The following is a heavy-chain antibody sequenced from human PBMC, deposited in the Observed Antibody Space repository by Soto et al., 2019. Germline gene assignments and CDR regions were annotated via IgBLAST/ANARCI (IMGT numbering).Heavy chain of an antibody. V-gene: IGHV1-18*01. CDR2: ISAYNGNT. D-gene: IGHD1-26*01. J-gene: IGHJ4*02. CDR1: GYTFTSYG. Sequence: QVQLVQSGAEVKKPGASVKVSCKASGYTFTSYGISWVRQAPGQGLEWMGWISAYNGNTKDAQKLQGRVTTTTDTXSSTAYMELRSLRSDDTAVYYCARDLGGSYYAPVDYWGQGTLVTVSS. CDR3: ARDLGGSYYAPVDY.